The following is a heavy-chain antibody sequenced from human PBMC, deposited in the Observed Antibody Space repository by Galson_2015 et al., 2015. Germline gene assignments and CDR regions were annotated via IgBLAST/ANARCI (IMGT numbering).Heavy chain of an antibody. J-gene: IGHJ4*02. D-gene: IGHD5-12*01. CDR1: GFTFSSSA. V-gene: IGHV3-23*01. CDR3: ARDATPDSGFDLDY. CDR2: IWESGVST. Sequence: SLRLSCAASGFTFSSSAMNWVRQAPGMGLEWVSVIWESGVSTSYAGSVKGRLTVSRDNSKNTLYLHMNSLRAEDTAVYYCARDATPDSGFDLDYWGQGTLVTVSS.